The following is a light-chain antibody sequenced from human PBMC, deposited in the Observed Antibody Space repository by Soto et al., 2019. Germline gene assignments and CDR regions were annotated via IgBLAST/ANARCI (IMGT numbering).Light chain of an antibody. V-gene: IGKV3-15*01. CDR2: DVS. CDR3: QQSNNWPLT. Sequence: EIVLTQSPATLSVSPGEGATLSCRASEGLGFNLAWYQQKPGQSPRLLIYDVSTRAAGIPPRFSGSGSGSETEFTLTISSLQSEDFAVYYCQQSNNWPLTFGGGTRVE. J-gene: IGKJ4*01. CDR1: EGLGFN.